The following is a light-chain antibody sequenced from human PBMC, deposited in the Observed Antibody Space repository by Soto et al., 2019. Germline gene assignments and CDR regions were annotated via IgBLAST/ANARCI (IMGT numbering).Light chain of an antibody. Sequence: SALTQPASVSGSPGQSITISCAGTSSDVGGYNYVSWYQQHPDKAPKLMIYEVINRPSGVSNRFSGSKSGNTASLTISGLQAEDEADYYCTSYTNSGTWVFGGGTQLTVL. CDR1: SSDVGGYNY. CDR2: EVI. J-gene: IGLJ3*02. CDR3: TSYTNSGTWV. V-gene: IGLV2-14*01.